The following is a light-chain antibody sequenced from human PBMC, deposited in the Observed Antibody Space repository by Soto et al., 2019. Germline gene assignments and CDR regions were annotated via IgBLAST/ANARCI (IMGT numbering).Light chain of an antibody. V-gene: IGKV3-15*01. CDR2: GAS. CDR1: QSVRSQ. Sequence: EIVMPQSPDTLSVSPGERATLSCRAIQSVRSQLAWYQXHXGXAPRLIIYGASTSATSSQASFSGXESGTEFTLTIKRLEPEDFAVYYGQQYRSPARTFTQGTKVDI. CDR3: QQYRSPART. J-gene: IGKJ1*01.